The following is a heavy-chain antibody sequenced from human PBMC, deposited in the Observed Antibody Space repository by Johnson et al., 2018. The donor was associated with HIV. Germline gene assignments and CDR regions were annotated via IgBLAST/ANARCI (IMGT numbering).Heavy chain of an antibody. CDR1: GFTFDDYA. Sequence: VQLVESGGGLVQPGRSLKLSCAASGFTFDDYAMHWVRQTPGKGLEWVSGISWNSDNIAYADSVRGRFTIARDNAKNSLHLQMNSLRAEDTAVYYCARDSNVWSDPTGAFDIWGQGTMVTVSS. J-gene: IGHJ3*02. D-gene: IGHD3-3*01. CDR2: ISWNSDNI. CDR3: ARDSNVWSDPTGAFDI. V-gene: IGHV3-9*01.